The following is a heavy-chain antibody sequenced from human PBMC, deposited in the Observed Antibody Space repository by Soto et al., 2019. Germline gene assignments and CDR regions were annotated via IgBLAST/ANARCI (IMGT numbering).Heavy chain of an antibody. CDR3: SRLTTMVREINDDPFDF. J-gene: IGHJ4*03. CDR2: INPTGGRA. Sequence: ASVKVSCKPSGYTFTSYYMHWVRQAPGQGLEWMGIINPTGGRASYAPKFQGRVTLTRDTSTSTAYMELSSLKSDDTAVYFCSRLTTMVREINDDPFDFWGQGTLVTVSS. V-gene: IGHV1-46*03. CDR1: GYTFTSYY. D-gene: IGHD3-10*01.